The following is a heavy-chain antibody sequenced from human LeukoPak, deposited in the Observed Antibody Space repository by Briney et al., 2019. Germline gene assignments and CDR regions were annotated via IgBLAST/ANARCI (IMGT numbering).Heavy chain of an antibody. CDR2: ISRRHDYT. J-gene: IGHJ4*02. CDR3: LNHHRPASSHHF. D-gene: IGHD6-6*01. V-gene: IGHV3-23*01. CDR1: ASFLLTYA. Sequence: GGSLTLSCAPSASFLLTYAIPRLRQPPGKGLEWVSDISRRHDYTYYADSVKGRFTISRHNSKHTLYLQMHPLRAEDTAVSHCLNHHRPASSHHFCGQGTLVTVSS.